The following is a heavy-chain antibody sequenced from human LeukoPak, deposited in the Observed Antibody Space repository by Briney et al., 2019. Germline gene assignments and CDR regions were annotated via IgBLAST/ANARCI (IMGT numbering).Heavy chain of an antibody. J-gene: IGHJ4*02. Sequence: GESLKISCKGSGYSFTSYLIGWVRQMPGKGLEWMGIIYPGDSDTTYSPSFEGQVTISADKSISTAYLQWSSLKASDTAMYYCARGGTAGYSGYDYWGQGTLVTVSS. CDR1: GYSFTSYL. CDR3: ARGGTAGYSGYDY. V-gene: IGHV5-51*01. D-gene: IGHD5-12*01. CDR2: IYPGDSDT.